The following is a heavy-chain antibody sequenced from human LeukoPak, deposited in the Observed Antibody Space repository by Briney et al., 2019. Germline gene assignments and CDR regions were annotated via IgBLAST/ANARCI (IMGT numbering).Heavy chain of an antibody. CDR1: GGSISSTSY. Sequence: SETLSLTCTVSGGSISSTSYWGWIRQPPGKGLEWIGSFYYSGSTYYNPSLKSRVTISVDTSKNQFSLKLNSLTAADTAMYYCARDEYPYGGRTHPYFFDCWGQGTLVTVSS. CDR3: ARDEYPYGGRTHPYFFDC. V-gene: IGHV4-39*07. D-gene: IGHD2/OR15-2a*01. J-gene: IGHJ4*02. CDR2: FYYSGST.